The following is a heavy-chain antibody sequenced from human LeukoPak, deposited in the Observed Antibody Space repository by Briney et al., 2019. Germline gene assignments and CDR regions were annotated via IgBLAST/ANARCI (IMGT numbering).Heavy chain of an antibody. CDR1: GFTFSSYG. CDR2: IKQDGSEK. V-gene: IGHV3-7*01. D-gene: IGHD4-17*01. Sequence: GGSLRLSCAASGFTFSSYGMSWVRQAPGKGLEWVANIKQDGSEKYYVDSVKGRFTISRDNAKNSLCLQMNSLRAEDTAVYYCARGGRDTVTTSGYWGQGTLVTVSS. CDR3: ARGGRDTVTTSGY. J-gene: IGHJ4*02.